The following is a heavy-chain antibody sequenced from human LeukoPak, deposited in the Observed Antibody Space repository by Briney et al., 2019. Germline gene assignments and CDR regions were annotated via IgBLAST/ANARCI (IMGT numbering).Heavy chain of an antibody. Sequence: GGSLRLSCAASGLSFTSYGMHWVRQAPGKGLEWVALITYDGYYKYYSDSVKGRFTISSDTSKNTLYLQMNSLRAEDTAVYYCARDLSPVVRASPMGYWGQGTLVTVSS. CDR3: ARDLSPVVRASPMGY. D-gene: IGHD3-10*01. CDR2: ITYDGYYK. V-gene: IGHV3-30*03. CDR1: GLSFTSYG. J-gene: IGHJ4*02.